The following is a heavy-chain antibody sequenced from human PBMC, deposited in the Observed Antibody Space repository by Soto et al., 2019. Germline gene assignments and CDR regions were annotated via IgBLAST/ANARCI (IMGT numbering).Heavy chain of an antibody. CDR1: GFTFSNYN. V-gene: IGHV3-21*01. D-gene: IGHD3-22*01. J-gene: IGHJ4*02. CDR2: LSGTSVYI. Sequence: PGGSLRLSCVASGFTFSNYNMNWVRQAPGTGLEWVSHLSGTSVYIHYADSVKGRFTISRDNAKNSVYLQMDSLRVEDTAVYYCAKDRGATMIVKWGQGTLVTVAS. CDR3: AKDRGATMIVK.